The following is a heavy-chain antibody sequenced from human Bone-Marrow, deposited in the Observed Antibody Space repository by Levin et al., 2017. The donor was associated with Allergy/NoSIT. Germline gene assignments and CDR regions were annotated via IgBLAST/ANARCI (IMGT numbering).Heavy chain of an antibody. J-gene: IGHJ3*02. CDR2: IKQDGSEK. Sequence: ETLSLTCAASGFTFSSYWMSWVRQAPGKGLEWVANIKQDGSEKYYVDSVKGRFTISRDNAKNSLYLQMNSLRAEDTAVYYCAREDTAIGAFDIWGQGTMVTVSS. CDR3: AREDTAIGAFDI. D-gene: IGHD5-18*01. V-gene: IGHV3-7*01. CDR1: GFTFSSYW.